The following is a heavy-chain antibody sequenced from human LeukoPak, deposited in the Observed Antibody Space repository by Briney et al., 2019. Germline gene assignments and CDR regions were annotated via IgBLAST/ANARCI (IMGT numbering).Heavy chain of an antibody. Sequence: SETLSLTCTVSGGSISSSIYYWGWIRQPPGKGLEWIGSIYYSGSTYYNPSLKSRVTISVDTSKNQFSLKLNSVTAADTAVYYCARYFTGGITMIVVAYGGWFDPWGQGTLVTVSS. CDR2: IYYSGST. J-gene: IGHJ5*02. CDR3: ARYFTGGITMIVVAYGGWFDP. CDR1: GGSISSSIYY. D-gene: IGHD3-22*01. V-gene: IGHV4-39*01.